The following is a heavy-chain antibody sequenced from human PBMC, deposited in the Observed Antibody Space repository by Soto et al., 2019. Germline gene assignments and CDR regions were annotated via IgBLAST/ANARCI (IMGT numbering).Heavy chain of an antibody. CDR2: IYNSGNT. Sequence: SCAVSGGSISSGFYSWGWIRQPPGQGLEWIGYIYNSGNTYYNPSLMSRVTISVDRSQNHFSLKLTSVTAADTAVYYCARGSDGVWNWFDPWGQGTQVTVSS. CDR1: GGSISSGFYS. V-gene: IGHV4-30-2*01. CDR3: ARGSDGVWNWFDP. D-gene: IGHD2-21*02. J-gene: IGHJ5*02.